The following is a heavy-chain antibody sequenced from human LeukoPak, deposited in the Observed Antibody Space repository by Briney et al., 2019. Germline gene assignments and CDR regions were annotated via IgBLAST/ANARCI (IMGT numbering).Heavy chain of an antibody. D-gene: IGHD1-26*01. Sequence: PGGSLRLSCAASGFTFSSYAMHWVRQAPGKGLEWVAVISYDGSNKYYADSVKGRFTISRVNSKNTLYLQMNSLRAEDTAVYYCARDRVGATDYFDYWGQGTLVTVSS. CDR2: ISYDGSNK. CDR1: GFTFSSYA. CDR3: ARDRVGATDYFDY. V-gene: IGHV3-30-3*01. J-gene: IGHJ4*02.